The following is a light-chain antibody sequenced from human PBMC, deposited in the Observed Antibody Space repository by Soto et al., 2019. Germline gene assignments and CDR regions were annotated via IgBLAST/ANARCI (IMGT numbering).Light chain of an antibody. CDR3: QQYNNWPSLT. Sequence: EIVITQSPAPLSVSPGERATLSCRASQSVSSNLAWYQQKPGQAPRLLIYGASTRATGIPARFSGSGSGTEFTLTISSLQSEDFAVYYCQQYNNWPSLTFGGGTKVDI. CDR1: QSVSSN. CDR2: GAS. J-gene: IGKJ4*01. V-gene: IGKV3-15*01.